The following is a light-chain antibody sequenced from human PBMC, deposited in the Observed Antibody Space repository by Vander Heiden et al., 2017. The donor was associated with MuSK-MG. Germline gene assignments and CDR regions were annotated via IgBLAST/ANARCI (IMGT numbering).Light chain of an antibody. CDR1: QSVSND. V-gene: IGKV3-15*01. J-gene: IGKJ1*01. Sequence: EIVMTQSPATLSVSPGESATLSCRATQSVSNDLAWYQQKPGQPPRLLIYGASTRATGIPARFSGSGSGTEFTLTISSLQSEDFAVYYCQQDNNWPWTFGQGTKVDIK. CDR2: GAS. CDR3: QQDNNWPWT.